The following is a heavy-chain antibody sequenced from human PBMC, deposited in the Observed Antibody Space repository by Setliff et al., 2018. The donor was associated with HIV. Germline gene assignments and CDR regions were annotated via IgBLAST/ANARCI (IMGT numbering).Heavy chain of an antibody. CDR3: ARLVVRGVIINLYAFDI. CDR2: IYTSGST. J-gene: IGHJ3*02. D-gene: IGHD3-10*01. V-gene: IGHV4-4*09. Sequence: PSETLSLTCTVSGGSISSYYWGWIRQPPGKGLEWIGYIYTSGSTNYNPSLKSRVTISVDTSKNQFSLKLSSVTAADTAVYYCARLVVRGVIINLYAFDIWGQGTMVTVSS. CDR1: GGSISSYY.